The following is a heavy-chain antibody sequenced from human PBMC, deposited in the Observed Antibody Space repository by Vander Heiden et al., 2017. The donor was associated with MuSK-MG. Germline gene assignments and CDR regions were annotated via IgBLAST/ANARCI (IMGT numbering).Heavy chain of an antibody. V-gene: IGHV4-38-2*02. CDR1: GYSISSGYY. Sequence: QVQLQEPGPGLVKLSETLSLICTVPGYSISSGYYWGWIRQPPGKGLEWIGSIYHSGSTYYNPSLKSRVTISVDTSKNQFSLKLGSVAAAGAAVYYCAKTGAGLDAFDIWSQGTMVTVSS. CDR2: IYHSGST. D-gene: IGHD3-10*01. J-gene: IGHJ3*02. CDR3: AKTGAGLDAFDI.